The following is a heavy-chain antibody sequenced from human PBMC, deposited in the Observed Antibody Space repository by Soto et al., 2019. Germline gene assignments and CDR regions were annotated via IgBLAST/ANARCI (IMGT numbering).Heavy chain of an antibody. Sequence: QVQLVESGGGVVQPGRSLRLSCAASGFTFSSYAMHWVRQAPGKGLEWVAVISYDGSNKYYADSVKGRFTISRDNSKNTLYLQMNSLRAEDTAVYYCAREGGWFRYFDYWGQGTLVTVSS. J-gene: IGHJ4*02. CDR2: ISYDGSNK. CDR3: AREGGWFRYFDY. CDR1: GFTFSSYA. V-gene: IGHV3-30-3*01. D-gene: IGHD6-19*01.